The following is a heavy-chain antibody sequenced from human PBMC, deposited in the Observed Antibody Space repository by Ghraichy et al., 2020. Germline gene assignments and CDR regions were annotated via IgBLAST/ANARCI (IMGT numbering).Heavy chain of an antibody. V-gene: IGHV4-34*01. CDR1: GGSFSGYY. CDR3: ARGPGYCSSTSCYAREYGY. CDR2: INHSGST. J-gene: IGHJ4*02. Sequence: ESLNISCAVYGGSFSGYYWSWIRQPPGKGLEWIGEINHSGSTNYNPSLKSRVTISVDTSKNQFSLKLSSVTAADTAVYYCARGPGYCSSTSCYAREYGYWGQGTLVTVSS. D-gene: IGHD2-2*01.